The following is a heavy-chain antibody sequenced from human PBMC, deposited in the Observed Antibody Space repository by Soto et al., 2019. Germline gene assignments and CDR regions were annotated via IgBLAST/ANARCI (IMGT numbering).Heavy chain of an antibody. CDR1: GYTFTSYG. J-gene: IGHJ1*01. CDR2: ISAYNGNT. CDR3: ARTGSYYYGSGTPEYFQH. D-gene: IGHD3-10*01. Sequence: ASVKVSCKASGYTFTSYGISWVRQAPGQGLEWMGWISAYNGNTNYAQKLQGRVTMTTDTSTSTAYMELRSLRSDDTAVYYCARTGSYYYGSGTPEYFQHWGQGTLVTVSS. V-gene: IGHV1-18*01.